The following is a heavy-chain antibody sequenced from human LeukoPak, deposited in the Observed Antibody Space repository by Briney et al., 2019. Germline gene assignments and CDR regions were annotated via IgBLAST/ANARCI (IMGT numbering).Heavy chain of an antibody. CDR1: GFTVSSNY. D-gene: IGHD2-2*01. J-gene: IGHJ4*02. Sequence: GGSLRLSCAASGFTVSSNYMSWVRQAPGKGLEWVSVIYSGGGTYYADSVKGRFTISRDNSKNTLYLQMNSLRAEDTAVYYCARAGVRGSSTSWDFDYWGQGTLVTGSS. CDR2: IYSGGGT. V-gene: IGHV3-53*01. CDR3: ARAGVRGSSTSWDFDY.